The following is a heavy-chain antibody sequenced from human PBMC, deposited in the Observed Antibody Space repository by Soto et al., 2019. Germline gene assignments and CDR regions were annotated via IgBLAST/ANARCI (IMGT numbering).Heavy chain of an antibody. CDR3: EKGRRSIEVADHFDY. CDR1: GFTFSSYA. J-gene: IGHJ4*02. D-gene: IGHD6-19*01. Sequence: PGGSLRLSCAASGFTFSSYAMSWVRQAPGKGLEWVSAISGSGGSTYYADSVKGRFTISRDNSKNTLYLQMNSLRAEDTAVYYCEKGRRSIEVADHFDYWGQGTLVTVSS. V-gene: IGHV3-23*01. CDR2: ISGSGGST.